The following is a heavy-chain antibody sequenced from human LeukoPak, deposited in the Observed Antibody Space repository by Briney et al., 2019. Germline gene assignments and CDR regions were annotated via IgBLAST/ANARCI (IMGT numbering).Heavy chain of an antibody. CDR1: GASISSGNSY. J-gene: IGHJ6*03. Sequence: SETLSLTCTASGASISSGNSYWSWIRQPPGKGLEWIGYIYYSGSTYYNPSLKSRVTISVDTSKNQFSLKLSSVTAADTAVYYCARSNCGYDSIPNYMDVWGKGTTVTVSS. D-gene: IGHD5-12*01. CDR3: ARSNCGYDSIPNYMDV. CDR2: IYYSGST. V-gene: IGHV4-30-4*08.